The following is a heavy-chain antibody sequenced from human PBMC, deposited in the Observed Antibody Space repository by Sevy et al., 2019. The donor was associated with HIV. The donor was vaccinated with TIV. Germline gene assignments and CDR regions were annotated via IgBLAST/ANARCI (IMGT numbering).Heavy chain of an antibody. CDR2: IYPGDSDT. D-gene: IGHD2-8*01. J-gene: IGHJ3*02. CDR3: ARPRTSGVSRDPFDI. CDR1: EYTFNKYW. V-gene: IGHV5-51*01. Sequence: GESLKISCKGSEYTFNKYWIAWVRQMPGKGLEWMGIIYPGDSDTAYSPSFQGQVIISADKSISTAYLQWTSLKASDTATYYSARPRTSGVSRDPFDIWGQGTKVTVSS.